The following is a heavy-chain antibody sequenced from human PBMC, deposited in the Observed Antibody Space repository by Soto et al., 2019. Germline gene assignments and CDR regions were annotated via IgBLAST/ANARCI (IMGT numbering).Heavy chain of an antibody. CDR2: IYYSGRT. J-gene: IGHJ5*02. Sequence: PSETLSLTCTVSGGSITSGNYYWSWIRQHPGEGLEWIGYIYYSGRTYYNPSLKSRVTISLDMSKNQFSLKLSSVTAADTALYYCARYCSGGSCYDWFDPWGQGTLVTVSS. V-gene: IGHV4-31*03. CDR1: GGSITSGNYY. D-gene: IGHD2-15*01. CDR3: ARYCSGGSCYDWFDP.